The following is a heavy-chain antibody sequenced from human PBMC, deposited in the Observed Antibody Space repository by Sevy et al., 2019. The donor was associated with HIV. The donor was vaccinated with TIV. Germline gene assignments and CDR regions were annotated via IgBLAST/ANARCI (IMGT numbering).Heavy chain of an antibody. Sequence: ASVKVSCKASGYSFTSYGINWVRQAPGQGLEWMGWINTYNGNTNYAQKFQGRITMTTDTSTSTAYMELRSLRSDDTAVFYCARDTITMVRGSPAPYFDYWGQGTLVTISS. CDR1: GYSFTSYG. J-gene: IGHJ4*02. CDR2: INTYNGNT. D-gene: IGHD3-10*01. V-gene: IGHV1-18*01. CDR3: ARDTITMVRGSPAPYFDY.